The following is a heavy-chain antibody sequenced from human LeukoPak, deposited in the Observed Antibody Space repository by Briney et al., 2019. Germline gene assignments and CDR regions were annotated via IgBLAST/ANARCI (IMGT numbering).Heavy chain of an antibody. Sequence: GGSLRLSCAASGFTFSSYGMHWVRQAPVKGLEWVAVISYDGSNKYYADSVKGRFTISRDNSKNTLYLQMNSLRAEDTAVYYCAKNIYDSSGYSLLIDYWGQGTLVTVSS. D-gene: IGHD3-22*01. V-gene: IGHV3-30*18. CDR2: ISYDGSNK. CDR3: AKNIYDSSGYSLLIDY. J-gene: IGHJ4*02. CDR1: GFTFSSYG.